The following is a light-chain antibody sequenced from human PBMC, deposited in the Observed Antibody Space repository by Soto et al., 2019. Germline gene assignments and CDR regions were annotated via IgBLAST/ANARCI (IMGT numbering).Light chain of an antibody. J-gene: IGLJ1*01. Sequence: QSVLTQPPSVSEAPGQRVTVSCTGSSSNIGSRYDVHWYQQLPGTAPKLLIFANSNRPSGVPDRFSGSKSGTSASLAITGLQAEDEADYYCQSYDSSLSGYVFGTGTKLTVL. V-gene: IGLV1-40*01. CDR2: ANS. CDR3: QSYDSSLSGYV. CDR1: SSNIGSRYD.